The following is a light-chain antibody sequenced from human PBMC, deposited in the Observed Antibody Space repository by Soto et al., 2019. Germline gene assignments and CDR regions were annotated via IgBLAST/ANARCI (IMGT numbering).Light chain of an antibody. J-gene: IGKJ4*01. V-gene: IGKV1-5*01. Sequence: DIQMTQSPSTLSASVGDRVTITCRASQSISSWLAWYQQKPGKAPKLLIYDASSLESGVPSRFSVSGSGTEFTLTISSLQPDDFATYYGQQYNSYPALTFGGGTKVEIK. CDR1: QSISSW. CDR3: QQYNSYPALT. CDR2: DAS.